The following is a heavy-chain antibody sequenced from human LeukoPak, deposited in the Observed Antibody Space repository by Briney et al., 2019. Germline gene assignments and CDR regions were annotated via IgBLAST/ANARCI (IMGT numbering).Heavy chain of an antibody. CDR3: ARGGGGAEAFYFDY. D-gene: IGHD1-26*01. V-gene: IGHV4-34*01. J-gene: IGHJ4*02. Sequence: PSQTLSLTCAVSGESFSGNFWTWIRQSPGKGLEWIGEIDNNGITNYNPSLKSRVTMSVDTTRERFSLRLTSESAADTGVYYCARGGGGAEAFYFDYWGQGSLVTVSS. CDR1: GESFSGNF. CDR2: IDNNGIT.